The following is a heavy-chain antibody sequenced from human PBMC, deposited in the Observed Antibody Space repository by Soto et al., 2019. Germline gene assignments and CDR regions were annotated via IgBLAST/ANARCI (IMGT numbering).Heavy chain of an antibody. CDR3: ARDLGTAFDP. D-gene: IGHD1-1*01. CDR1: GFTFSSYS. V-gene: IGHV3-21*01. J-gene: IGHJ5*02. Sequence: EVQLVESGGGLVKPGGSLRLSCAASGFTFSSYSMNWVRQALGKGLEWVSSISSSSSYIYYADSVKGRFTISRDNAKNSLYLQMNSLRAEDTAVYYCARDLGTAFDPWGQGTLVTVSS. CDR2: ISSSSSYI.